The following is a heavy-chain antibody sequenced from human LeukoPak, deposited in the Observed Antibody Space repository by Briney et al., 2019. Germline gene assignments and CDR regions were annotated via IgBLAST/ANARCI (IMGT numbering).Heavy chain of an antibody. V-gene: IGHV3-48*03. Sequence: GGSLRLSCAASGFTFSSSEMHWVRQAPGKGLEWVSYIASSGSNVYYADSVRGRFTISRDDAKNSLYLQMNSLRAEDTAVYYCARGQGAEAGWYFDLWGRGTLVTVSS. J-gene: IGHJ2*01. CDR3: ARGQGAEAGWYFDL. CDR1: GFTFSSSE. D-gene: IGHD6-13*01. CDR2: IASSGSNV.